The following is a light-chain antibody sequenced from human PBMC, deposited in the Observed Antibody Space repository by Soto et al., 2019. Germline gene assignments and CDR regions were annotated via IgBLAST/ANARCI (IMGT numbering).Light chain of an antibody. Sequence: VLTQSPGTLSLSPGERATLSCRASQSVSGSYLAWYQQKPGQAPRLLIYGVSSRATGIPDRFSGSGSGTDVTLTISRLEPEEFAVYYCQQYGSSPGTFGQGTKLEIK. CDR2: GVS. CDR3: QQYGSSPGT. V-gene: IGKV3-20*01. CDR1: QSVSGSY. J-gene: IGKJ2*01.